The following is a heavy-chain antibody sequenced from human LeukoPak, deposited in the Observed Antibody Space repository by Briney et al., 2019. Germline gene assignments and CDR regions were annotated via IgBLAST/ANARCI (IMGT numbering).Heavy chain of an antibody. D-gene: IGHD3-10*01. CDR1: GFTFSSYS. J-gene: IGHJ4*02. CDR3: AKGRGSFGEYTDY. Sequence: GGSLRLSCAASGFTFSSYSMNWVRRAQGKGREWVAFIRYDGSNKYYADSVKGRFTISRDNSKNTLYLQMNSLRAEDTAVYYCAKGRGSFGEYTDYWGQGTLVTVSS. CDR2: IRYDGSNK. V-gene: IGHV3-30*02.